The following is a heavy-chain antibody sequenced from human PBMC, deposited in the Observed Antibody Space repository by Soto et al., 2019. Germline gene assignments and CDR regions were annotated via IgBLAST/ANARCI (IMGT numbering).Heavy chain of an antibody. CDR3: ARDGHSSSWFGSYYFDY. CDR1: GFTFSSYG. Sequence: QVQLVESGGGVVQPGRSLRLSCAASGFTFSSYGMHWVRQAPGKGLEWVAVIWYDGSNKYYADSVKGRFTISRDNSKNTLYLQMNSLRAEDTAVYYCARDGHSSSWFGSYYFDYWGQGTLVTVS. V-gene: IGHV3-33*01. J-gene: IGHJ4*02. CDR2: IWYDGSNK. D-gene: IGHD6-13*01.